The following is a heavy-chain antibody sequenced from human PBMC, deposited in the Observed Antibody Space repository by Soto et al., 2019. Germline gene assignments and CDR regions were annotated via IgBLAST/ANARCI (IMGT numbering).Heavy chain of an antibody. CDR2: TYYRSRWYK. CDR1: GDSVSSDSAT. D-gene: IGHD3-9*01. J-gene: IGHJ5*02. V-gene: IGHV6-1*01. Sequence: PSQTLSLTCAISGDSVSSDSATWNWIRQSPSRGLEWLGRTYYRSRWYKYYAVSVRSRITINPDTSKNQFSLQLNSVTHEDTAVYYCARGTGTLTPWGQGTLVTVSS. CDR3: ARGTGTLTP.